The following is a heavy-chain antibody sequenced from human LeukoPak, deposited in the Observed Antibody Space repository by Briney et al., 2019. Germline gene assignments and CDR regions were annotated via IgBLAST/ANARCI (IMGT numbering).Heavy chain of an antibody. CDR3: TRAHYNGYGKYFFDS. CDR2: IRSKSYGGST. CDR1: GITLGDYG. D-gene: IGHD5-12*01. Sequence: GGSLRLSCTASGITLGDYGTSWFRQAPGEGLEWVGFIRSKSYGGSTEYAASVTARFTISRDDSKSIAYLQMNSLKTEDTAMYYCTRAHYNGYGKYFFDSWGQGTLVTVSS. J-gene: IGHJ4*02. V-gene: IGHV3-49*03.